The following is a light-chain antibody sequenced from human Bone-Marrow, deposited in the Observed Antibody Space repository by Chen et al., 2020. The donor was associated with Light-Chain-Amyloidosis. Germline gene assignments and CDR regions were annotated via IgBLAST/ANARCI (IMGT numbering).Light chain of an antibody. V-gene: IGLV3-21*02. Sequence: SYVLTQPSSVSVAPGQTATIACGGNNIGSTSVHWYQQTPGQAPLLFVYDDSDRPSGIPERLSGSNSGNPATLTISRFEAGDEADYYCQVWDRSSGRPVFGGGTKLPVL. CDR2: DDS. J-gene: IGLJ3*02. CDR3: QVWDRSSGRPV. CDR1: NIGSTS.